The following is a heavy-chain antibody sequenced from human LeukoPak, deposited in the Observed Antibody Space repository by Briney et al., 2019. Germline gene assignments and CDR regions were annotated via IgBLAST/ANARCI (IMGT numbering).Heavy chain of an antibody. CDR3: AGENIRSYYDELGNYFDY. Sequence: EASVKVSCKASGYTFTSYYMHWVRQAPGQGLEWMGIINPSGGSTSYAQKFQGRVTMTRDTSTSTVYMELSSLRSEDTAAYYCAGENIRSYYDELGNYFDYWGQGTLVTVSS. CDR2: INPSGGST. CDR1: GYTFTSYY. V-gene: IGHV1-46*01. J-gene: IGHJ4*02. D-gene: IGHD1-26*01.